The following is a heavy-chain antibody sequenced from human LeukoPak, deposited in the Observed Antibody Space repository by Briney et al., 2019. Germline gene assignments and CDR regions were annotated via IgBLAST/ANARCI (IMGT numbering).Heavy chain of an antibody. CDR1: GFTFSSYA. J-gene: IGHJ4*02. Sequence: GGSLRLSCAASGFTFSSYAMHWVRQAPGKGLEWVAVISYDGSNKYYADSVKGRFTISRDNSKNTLYLQMNSLRAEDTAVYYCARDQGFTMIVGGFDYWGQGTLVTVSS. CDR2: ISYDGSNK. D-gene: IGHD3-22*01. CDR3: ARDQGFTMIVGGFDY. V-gene: IGHV3-30*04.